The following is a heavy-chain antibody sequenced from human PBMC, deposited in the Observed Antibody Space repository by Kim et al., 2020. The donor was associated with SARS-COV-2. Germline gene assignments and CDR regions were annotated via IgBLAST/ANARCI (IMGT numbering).Heavy chain of an antibody. V-gene: IGHV1-3*01. D-gene: IGHD5-12*01. Sequence: ASVKVSCKASGYTFTSYAMHWVRQAPGQRLEWMGWINAGNGNTKYSQKFQGRVTITRDTSASTAYMELSGLRSEDTAVYYCARGGGYSRWGYFDYWGQRTLVTVSS. CDR1: GYTFTSYA. CDR3: ARGGGYSRWGYFDY. J-gene: IGHJ4*02. CDR2: INAGNGNT.